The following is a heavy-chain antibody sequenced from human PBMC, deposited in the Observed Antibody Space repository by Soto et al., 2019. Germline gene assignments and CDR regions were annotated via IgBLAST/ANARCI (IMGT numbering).Heavy chain of an antibody. J-gene: IGHJ4*02. D-gene: IGHD3-16*01. Sequence: GGSLRLSCAASGFTVSSNHMSWVRQAPGKGLEWVSVIYSGGTTYYADSVKGRFTISRDNSKNTMYVQMNSLRAEDTAVYYCARDIGGFLDYWGQGTLVTVSS. V-gene: IGHV3-66*01. CDR1: GFTVSSNH. CDR3: ARDIGGFLDY. CDR2: IYSGGTT.